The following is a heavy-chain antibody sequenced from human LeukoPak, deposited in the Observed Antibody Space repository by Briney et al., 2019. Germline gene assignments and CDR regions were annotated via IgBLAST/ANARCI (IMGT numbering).Heavy chain of an antibody. CDR2: IWYDGSNK. D-gene: IGHD3-10*01. V-gene: IGHV3-33*01. CDR1: GFTFSSYG. CDR3: AREGFSGAGSVGKWFGELFSPPAPYYYYGMDV. Sequence: PGGSLRLSCAASGFTFSSYGMHWVRQAPGKGLEWVAVIWYDGSNKYYADSVKGRFTISRDNSKNTLYLQMNSLRAEDTAVYYCAREGFSGAGSVGKWFGELFSPPAPYYYYGMDVWGQGTTVTVSS. J-gene: IGHJ6*02.